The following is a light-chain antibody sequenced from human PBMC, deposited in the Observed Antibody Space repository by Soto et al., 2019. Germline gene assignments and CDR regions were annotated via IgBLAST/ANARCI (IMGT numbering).Light chain of an antibody. Sequence: EVVLTQSPGTLSLSPGERATLSCRASQSVSSIYLAWYQQKPGQATRLLIYGASSRATGIPDRFSGSGSGTDFTLTISRLEPEDFAVYYCQHYGSSQRTFGQGTKVEIK. CDR2: GAS. CDR1: QSVSSIY. V-gene: IGKV3-20*01. J-gene: IGKJ1*01. CDR3: QHYGSSQRT.